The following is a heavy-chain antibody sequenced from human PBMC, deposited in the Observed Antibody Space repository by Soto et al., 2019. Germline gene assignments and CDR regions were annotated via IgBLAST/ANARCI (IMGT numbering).Heavy chain of an antibody. V-gene: IGHV3-23*01. D-gene: IGHD3-9*01. J-gene: IGHJ4*02. CDR2: ISGSGGST. CDR3: AKESGYEILTGYEAFDY. Sequence: GGSLRLSCAASGFTFSSYAMSWVRQAPGKGLEWVSAISGSGGSTYYADSVKGRFTISGDNSKNTLDLQMNSLRAEDTAVYYGAKESGYEILTGYEAFDYWGQGTLVTVSS. CDR1: GFTFSSYA.